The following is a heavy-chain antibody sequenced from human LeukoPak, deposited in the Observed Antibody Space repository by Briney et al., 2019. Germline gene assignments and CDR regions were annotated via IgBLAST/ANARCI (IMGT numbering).Heavy chain of an antibody. D-gene: IGHD4-23*01. CDR3: ARGVSVATAYYFDY. V-gene: IGHV1-2*02. Sequence: ASVKVSCKASGYSFTDYYMHWVRQAPGHGLEWMGWINPNSGGTKYAQEFKGRVTMTRDTSLSTAYMELNSLKSDDTAVYFCARGVSVATAYYFDYWGQGTLVTVSS. CDR1: GYSFTDYY. J-gene: IGHJ4*02. CDR2: INPNSGGT.